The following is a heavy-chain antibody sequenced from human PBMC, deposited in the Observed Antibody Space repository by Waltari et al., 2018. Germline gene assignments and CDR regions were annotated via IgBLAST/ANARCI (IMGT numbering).Heavy chain of an antibody. D-gene: IGHD6-13*01. CDR3: AKDFGSSWYGRGYYYGMDV. Sequence: QVQLVQSGAEVKKPGSSVKVSCKASGGTFSSYAISWVRQAPGQGLEWMGGIIPSFGTANYAQKFQGRVTITADESTSTAYMELNSLRTEDTALYYCAKDFGSSWYGRGYYYGMDVWGQGTTVTVSS. CDR1: GGTFSSYA. CDR2: IIPSFGTA. V-gene: IGHV1-69*01. J-gene: IGHJ6*02.